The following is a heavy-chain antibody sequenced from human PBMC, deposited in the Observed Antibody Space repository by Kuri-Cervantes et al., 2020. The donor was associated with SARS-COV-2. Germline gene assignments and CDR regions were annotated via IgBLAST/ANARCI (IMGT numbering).Heavy chain of an antibody. CDR2: IIPVLRVE. CDR3: ARDSEFTRDAFEI. V-gene: IGHV1-69*04. Sequence: SVKVSCKASGGTLSTYTVTWVRQAPGQGLEWMGRIIPVLRVENYAQKFQGRVTITADKSTNTAYMELTSLRSEDTAVYYCARDSEFTRDAFEIWGQGTMVTISS. J-gene: IGHJ3*02. CDR1: GGTLSTYT.